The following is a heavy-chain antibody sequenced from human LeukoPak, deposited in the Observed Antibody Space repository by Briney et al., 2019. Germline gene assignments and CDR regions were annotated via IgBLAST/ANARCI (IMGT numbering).Heavy chain of an antibody. V-gene: IGHV3-23*01. CDR1: GFTFSSYA. Sequence: PGGSLRLSCAASGFTFSSYAMSWVRQAPGKGLEWVSAISGSGGSTYYADSVKGRFTISRDNSKNTLYLQMNSLRAEDTAVYYCAKGRITIFGVVIIPGSYYYYMDVWGKGTTVTVSS. J-gene: IGHJ6*03. CDR2: ISGSGGST. D-gene: IGHD3-3*01. CDR3: AKGRITIFGVVIIPGSYYYYMDV.